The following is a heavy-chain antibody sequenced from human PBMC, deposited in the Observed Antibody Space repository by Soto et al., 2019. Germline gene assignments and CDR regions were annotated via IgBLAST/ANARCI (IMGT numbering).Heavy chain of an antibody. J-gene: IGHJ5*02. CDR1: GVTFSRYA. D-gene: IGHD6-13*01. V-gene: IGHV3-23*01. CDR3: AKAYSNSWPNDWFDP. CDR2: ITGSGAGS. Sequence: EVQLLESGGGWLQPGGSLRLSCAASGVTFSRYAMNWVRRAPGKGLEWVSGITGSGAGSYYSDSVKGRFTISRDNSKNTLYLQMNSLRAEDTAVYYCAKAYSNSWPNDWFDPWGQGTLVTVSS.